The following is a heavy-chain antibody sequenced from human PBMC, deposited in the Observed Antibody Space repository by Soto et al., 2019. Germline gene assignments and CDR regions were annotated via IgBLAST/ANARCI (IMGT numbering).Heavy chain of an antibody. CDR1: GDSVSSNNAA. CDR3: ARGPAILNP. CDR2: TYYRSKWYS. V-gene: IGHV6-1*01. J-gene: IGHJ5*02. Sequence: SQTLSLTCAISGDSVSSNNAAWNWIRLSPSRGLEWLGRTYYRSKWYSVSAVSVKSRATIKPDTSKNQFSLQLNSVTPEDSGVYYCARGPAILNPWGQGIQLTVSS.